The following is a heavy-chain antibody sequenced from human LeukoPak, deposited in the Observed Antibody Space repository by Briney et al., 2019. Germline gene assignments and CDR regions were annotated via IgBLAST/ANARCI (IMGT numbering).Heavy chain of an antibody. J-gene: IGHJ4*02. D-gene: IGHD4-17*01. CDR3: ASHSPPDENMGYGDAGY. V-gene: IGHV1-69*01. CDR2: IIPIFGTA. Sequence: SVKVFCKASGGTFSSYAISWVRQAPGQGLEWMGGIIPIFGTANYAQKFQGRVTITADESTSTAYMELSSLRSEDTAVYYCASHSPPDENMGYGDAGYWGQGTLVTVSS. CDR1: GGTFSSYA.